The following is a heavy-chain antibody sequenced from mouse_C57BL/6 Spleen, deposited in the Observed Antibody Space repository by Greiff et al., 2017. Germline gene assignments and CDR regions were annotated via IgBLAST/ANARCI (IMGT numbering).Heavy chain of an antibody. V-gene: IGHV1-63*01. D-gene: IGHD4-1*01. CDR1: GYTFTNYW. J-gene: IGHJ4*01. CDR2: IYPGGGYT. Sequence: VQLQQSGAELVRPGTSVTMSCKASGYTFTNYWIGWAKQRPGHGLEWIGDIYPGGGYTNYNEKFKSKATLTADKSSRTAYMQFSSLTAEDSAICSCARFRLGYAMDYWGQGTSVTVSS. CDR3: ARFRLGYAMDY.